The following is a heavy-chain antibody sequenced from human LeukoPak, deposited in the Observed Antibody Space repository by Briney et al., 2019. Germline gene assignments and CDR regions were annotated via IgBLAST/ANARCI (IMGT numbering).Heavy chain of an antibody. CDR3: TRDRHYKFDY. CDR2: VSTYNGNT. D-gene: IGHD1-14*01. Sequence: ASVKVSCKASGYTFTTYGLSWVRQAPGQGLEWMGWVSTYNGNTNYAQKLRGRVIMTTDASTSTAFVELWSLISDDTAVYYCTRDRHYKFDYWGQGTLVTVSS. V-gene: IGHV1-18*01. CDR1: GYTFTTYG. J-gene: IGHJ4*02.